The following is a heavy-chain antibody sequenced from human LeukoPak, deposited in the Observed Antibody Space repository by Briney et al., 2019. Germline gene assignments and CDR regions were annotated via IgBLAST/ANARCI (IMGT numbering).Heavy chain of an antibody. V-gene: IGHV3-48*03. D-gene: IGHD2-15*01. J-gene: IGHJ4*02. CDR2: ISSSGSTI. Sequence: GSLRLSCAASGFTFSSYEMNWVRQAPGKGLEWVSYISSSGSTIYYADSVKGRFTISRDNAKNSLYLQMNSLRAEDTAVYYCARDDCSGGSCELFDYWGQGTPVTVSS. CDR3: ARDDCSGGSCELFDY. CDR1: GFTFSSYE.